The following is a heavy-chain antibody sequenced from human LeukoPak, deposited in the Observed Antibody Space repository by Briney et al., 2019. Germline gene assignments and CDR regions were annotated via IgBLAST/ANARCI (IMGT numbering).Heavy chain of an antibody. Sequence: GASVKVSCKASGYTFTSYGISWVRQAPGQGLEWMGCSSAYNGNTNYAQKLQGRVTMTTDTSTSTAYMELRSLRSDDTAVYYCARAGYSSSWYENYYYYYYMDVWGKGTTVTVSS. J-gene: IGHJ6*03. D-gene: IGHD6-13*01. CDR3: ARAGYSSSWYENYYYYYYMDV. V-gene: IGHV1-18*01. CDR1: GYTFTSYG. CDR2: SSAYNGNT.